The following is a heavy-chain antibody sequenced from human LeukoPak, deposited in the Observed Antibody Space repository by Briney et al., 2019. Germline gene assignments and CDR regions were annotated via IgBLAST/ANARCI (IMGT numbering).Heavy chain of an antibody. CDR3: ARDQKYYYYMDV. Sequence: SWVRQAPGKGLEWIGYIYYSGSTYYNPSLKSRVTISVDTSKNQFSLKLSSVTAADTAVYYCARDQKYYYYMDVWGKGTTVTVSS. CDR2: IYYSGST. V-gene: IGHV4-30-4*08. J-gene: IGHJ6*03.